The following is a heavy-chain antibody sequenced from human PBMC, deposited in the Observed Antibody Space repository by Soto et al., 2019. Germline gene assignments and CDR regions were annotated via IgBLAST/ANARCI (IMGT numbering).Heavy chain of an antibody. CDR3: ARDYYDSSGSDLNWFDP. CDR2: IKQDGSEK. V-gene: IGHV3-7*04. CDR1: GFTFCSYC. D-gene: IGHD3-22*01. Sequence: GSLTLSCAASGFTFCSYCMSWVRQAPGKGLEWVANIKQDGSEKYYVDSVKGRFTISRDNAKNSLYLQMNSLRAEDTAVYYCARDYYDSSGSDLNWFDPWGQATLVAVSS. J-gene: IGHJ5*02.